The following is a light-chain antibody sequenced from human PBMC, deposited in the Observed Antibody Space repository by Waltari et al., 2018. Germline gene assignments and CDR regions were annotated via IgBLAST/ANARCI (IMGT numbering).Light chain of an antibody. Sequence: SYVLTQPPSVSLAPGKTATITCGGNNIGDKRVHWYQQKPGQAPVLVIYYDRDRPSGIPERFSGSNSGNTATLTISTVEAGDEADYYCQVWDITSDHYVFGTGTKVTVL. CDR2: YDR. CDR3: QVWDITSDHYV. J-gene: IGLJ1*01. CDR1: NIGDKR. V-gene: IGLV3-21*04.